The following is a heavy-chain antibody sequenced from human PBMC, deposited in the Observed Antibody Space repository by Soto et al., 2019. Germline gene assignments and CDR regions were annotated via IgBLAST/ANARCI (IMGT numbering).Heavy chain of an antibody. J-gene: IGHJ3*02. D-gene: IGHD3-3*01. CDR3: ARDDVPLRPGRFDI. CDR2: IIPIFGTA. Sequence: QVQLVQSGAEVKKPGSSVKVSCKASGGTFSSYAISWVRQAPGQGLEWMGGIIPIFGTANYAQKFQGRVTITADESTSTAYMERSSLRSEDTAVYYCARDDVPLRPGRFDIWGQGTMVTVSS. V-gene: IGHV1-69*12. CDR1: GGTFSSYA.